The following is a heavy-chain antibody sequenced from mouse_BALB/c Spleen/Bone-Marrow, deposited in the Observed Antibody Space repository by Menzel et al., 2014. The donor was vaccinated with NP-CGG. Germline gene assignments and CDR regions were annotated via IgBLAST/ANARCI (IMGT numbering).Heavy chain of an antibody. J-gene: IGHJ4*01. Sequence: VQLQQSGAELVKPGASVKLSCTASGFNIKDTYMHWVKQRPEQGLEWVGRIDPANGNTKYDPKFQGKATMTADTSSNTAYLQLSSLTSEDTAVYYCARYYYGSSYAMDYWGQGTSVTVSS. D-gene: IGHD1-1*01. V-gene: IGHV14-3*02. CDR1: GFNIKDTY. CDR3: ARYYYGSSYAMDY. CDR2: IDPANGNT.